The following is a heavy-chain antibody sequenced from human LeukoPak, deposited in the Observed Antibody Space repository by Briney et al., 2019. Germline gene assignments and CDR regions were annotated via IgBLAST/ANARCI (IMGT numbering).Heavy chain of an antibody. CDR2: IYYSGST. D-gene: IGHD5-18*01. Sequence: SETLSLTCTVSGGSISSSSYYWGWIRQPPGKGLEWIGSIYYSGSTYYNPSLKSRVTISVDTSKDQFSLKLSSVTAADTAVYYCAIVDKVMVLDYWGQGTLVTVSS. J-gene: IGHJ4*02. CDR1: GGSISSSSYY. CDR3: AIVDKVMVLDY. V-gene: IGHV4-39*07.